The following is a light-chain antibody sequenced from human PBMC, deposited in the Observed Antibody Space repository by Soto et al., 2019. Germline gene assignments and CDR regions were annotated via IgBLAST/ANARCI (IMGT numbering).Light chain of an antibody. CDR1: QTIRNY. CDR3: QQSYSTPR. J-gene: IGKJ4*01. CDR2: AAS. V-gene: IGKV1-39*01. Sequence: DIQMTQSPSPLSASVGDRVTITCRASQTIRNYLNWYQQKPGEAPKLLIYAASRLQSGVPSRFSASGSGTDFTLTINTLQPEDIATYYCQQSYSTPRFGGGTKVEIK.